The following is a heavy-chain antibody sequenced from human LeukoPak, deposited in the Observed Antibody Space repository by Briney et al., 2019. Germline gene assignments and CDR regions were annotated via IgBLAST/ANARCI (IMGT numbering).Heavy chain of an antibody. D-gene: IGHD2-2*01. CDR1: GYTFTSYG. CDR2: ISAYNGNT. J-gene: IGHJ5*02. Sequence: ASVKVSCKASGYTFTSYGISWVRQAPGQGLEWMGCISAYNGNTNYAQKLQGRVTMTTDTSTSTAYMELRSLRSDDTAVYYCARDNPLMGVVVPPNFFAFDPWGQGNLVTVSS. CDR3: ARDNPLMGVVVPPNFFAFDP. V-gene: IGHV1-18*01.